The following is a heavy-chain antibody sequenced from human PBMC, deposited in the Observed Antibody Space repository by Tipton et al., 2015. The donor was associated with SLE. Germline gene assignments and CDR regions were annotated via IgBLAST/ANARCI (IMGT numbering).Heavy chain of an antibody. J-gene: IGHJ3*02. CDR3: AAQLGMDAFDI. Sequence: QVQLVQSGAEVKKPGASLKVSCKAFGFTFRTYGFSWVRQAPGKGLEWVAVISYDGSNKYYADSVKGRFTISRDNSNNALFLQMNSLRADDTAVYYCAAQLGMDAFDIWGQGTLVTVSS. CDR1: GFTFRTYG. V-gene: IGHV3-30*04. D-gene: IGHD7-27*01. CDR2: ISYDGSNK.